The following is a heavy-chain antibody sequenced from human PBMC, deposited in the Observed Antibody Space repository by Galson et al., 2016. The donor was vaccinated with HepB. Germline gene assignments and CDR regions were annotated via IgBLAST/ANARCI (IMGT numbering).Heavy chain of an antibody. D-gene: IGHD3-9*01. Sequence: SLRLSCADSSFTFSIYSMNWVRQAPGKGLEWISHITSSSSVTYYADSVKGRFTISRDNAKKSLYLQMNSLRDEDTAVYYCANDWYGYMAYWGQGTLVTVSS. CDR2: ITSSSSVT. J-gene: IGHJ4*02. V-gene: IGHV3-48*02. CDR1: SFTFSIYS. CDR3: ANDWYGYMAY.